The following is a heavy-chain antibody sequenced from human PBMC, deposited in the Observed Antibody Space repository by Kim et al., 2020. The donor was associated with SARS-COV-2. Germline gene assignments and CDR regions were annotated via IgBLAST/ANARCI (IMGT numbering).Heavy chain of an antibody. Sequence: VKGRFTNSRENAKNSLYLQMNSLRAGDTAVYYCARGGDSSWYYYYGMDVWGQGTTVTVSS. D-gene: IGHD6-13*01. J-gene: IGHJ6*02. V-gene: IGHV3-13*01. CDR3: ARGGDSSWYYYYGMDV.